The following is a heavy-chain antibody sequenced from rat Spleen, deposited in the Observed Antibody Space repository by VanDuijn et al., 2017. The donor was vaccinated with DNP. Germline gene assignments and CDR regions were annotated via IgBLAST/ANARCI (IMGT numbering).Heavy chain of an antibody. J-gene: IGHJ2*01. D-gene: IGHD1-7*01. CDR1: GFSFSTSD. Sequence: EVQLVESGGDLVQPGRSLKLSCAASGFSFSTSDMAWVRQAPTRGLEWVASINSGGGSTYYRDSVKGRFTISRDNAKSTLYLQMDSLTSEETATYYCATEGMGDYFDYWGQGVMVTVSS. CDR2: INSGGGST. V-gene: IGHV5-27*01. CDR3: ATEGMGDYFDY.